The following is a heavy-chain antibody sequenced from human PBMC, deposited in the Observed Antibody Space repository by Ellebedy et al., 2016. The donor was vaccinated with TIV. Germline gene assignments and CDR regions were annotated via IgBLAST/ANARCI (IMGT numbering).Heavy chain of an antibody. CDR3: ARGSGWYDPFDL. CDR1: GYSISSGYF. D-gene: IGHD6-19*01. J-gene: IGHJ4*02. V-gene: IGHV4-38-2*02. CDR2: IYHSGYT. Sequence: MPSETLSLTCTVSGYSISSGYFWVWIRQPPGKGLEWIGSIYHSGYTYYNPSLRSRVTISVDRSKNQFFLNLTSVTAADTAVYYCARGSGWYDPFDLWGQGTLVTVSS.